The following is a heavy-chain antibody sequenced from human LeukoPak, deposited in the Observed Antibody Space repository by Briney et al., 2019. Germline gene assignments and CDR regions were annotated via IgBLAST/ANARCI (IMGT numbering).Heavy chain of an antibody. CDR1: GFTFSSYG. CDR2: IRYDGSNK. D-gene: IGHD1-14*01. V-gene: IGHV3-30*02. CDR3: AKGNQRRQYYFDY. J-gene: IGHJ4*02. Sequence: PGGSLRLSCAASGFTFSSYGMHWVRQAPGKGLEWVAFIRYDGSNKYYADSVKGRFTISRDNSKNTLYLQMNRLRAEDTAVYYCAKGNQRRQYYFDYWGQGTLVTVSS.